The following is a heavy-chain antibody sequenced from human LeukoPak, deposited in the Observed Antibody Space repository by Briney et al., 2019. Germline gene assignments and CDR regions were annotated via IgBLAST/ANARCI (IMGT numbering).Heavy chain of an antibody. J-gene: IGHJ4*02. D-gene: IGHD4-17*01. Sequence: PGGSLRLSCAASGFTFSSYAMSWVRQAPGKGLEWVSAISGSGGSTYYADSVKGRFTISRDNSKNTLYLQMNSLRAEDTAVYYCATPTVTTEFATWYFDYWGQGTLVTVSS. CDR2: ISGSGGST. CDR1: GFTFSSYA. V-gene: IGHV3-23*01. CDR3: ATPTVTTEFATWYFDY.